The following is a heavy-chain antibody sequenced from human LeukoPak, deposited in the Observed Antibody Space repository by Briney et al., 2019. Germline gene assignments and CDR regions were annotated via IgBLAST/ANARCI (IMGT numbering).Heavy chain of an antibody. Sequence: PGGSLRLSCAASGFTFSSYSMNWVRQPPGKGLEWIGYIYHSGSTNYNPSLKSRVTISVDTSKNQFSLKLSSVTAADTAVYYCARRRTYGSGSYRYWGQGTLVTVSS. J-gene: IGHJ4*02. D-gene: IGHD3-10*01. CDR3: ARRRTYGSGSYRY. V-gene: IGHV4-59*12. CDR1: GFTFSSYS. CDR2: IYHSGST.